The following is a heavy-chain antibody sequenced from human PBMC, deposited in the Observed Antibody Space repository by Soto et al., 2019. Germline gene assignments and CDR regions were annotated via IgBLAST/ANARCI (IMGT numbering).Heavy chain of an antibody. CDR3: ARGDSTDGYYYYGMDV. CDR2: INHSGGT. D-gene: IGHD2-2*01. J-gene: IGHJ6*02. V-gene: IGHV4-34*01. CDR1: GGSFSGYY. Sequence: QVQLQQWGAGLLKPSETLSLTCAVYGGSFSGYYWSWIRQPPGKGLEWIGEINHSGGTNYNPSLKSRVTISVDTSKNQFSLKLSSVTAADTAVYYCARGDSTDGYYYYGMDVWGQGTTVTVSS.